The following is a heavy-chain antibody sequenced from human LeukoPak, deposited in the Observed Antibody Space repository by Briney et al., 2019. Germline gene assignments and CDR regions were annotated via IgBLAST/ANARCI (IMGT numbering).Heavy chain of an antibody. CDR1: GGSFSGYY. CDR3: ARSVSYYDSSGPI. Sequence: SETLSLTCAVYGGSFSGYYWSWIRQPPGKGLEWIGEINHSGSTNYNPSLKSRVTISVDTSKNQFSLKLSSVTAADTAVYYCARSVSYYDSSGPIWGQGTMVTVSS. CDR2: INHSGST. D-gene: IGHD3-22*01. V-gene: IGHV4-34*01. J-gene: IGHJ3*02.